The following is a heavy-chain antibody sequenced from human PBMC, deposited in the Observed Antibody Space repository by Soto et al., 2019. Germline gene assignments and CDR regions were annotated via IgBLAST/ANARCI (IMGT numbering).Heavy chain of an antibody. V-gene: IGHV4-59*13. J-gene: IGHJ6*02. Sequence: PSETLSLTCTVSGGSIGSYYWSWVGQPPGKGLEWIGYIYYSGSTNYNPSLKSRVTISVDTSKNQFSLKLSSVTAADTAVYYCARGRVGATYLDYYYYYGMDVWGQGTTVTVSS. D-gene: IGHD1-26*01. CDR3: ARGRVGATYLDYYYYYGMDV. CDR2: IYYSGST. CDR1: GGSIGSYY.